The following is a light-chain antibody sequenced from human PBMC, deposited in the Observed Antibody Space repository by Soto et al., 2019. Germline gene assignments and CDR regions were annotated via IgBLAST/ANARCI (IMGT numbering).Light chain of an antibody. Sequence: QSVLTQSPSVSAAPGQKVTISCSGSSSNIGNNYVSWYQQGPGKAPKLLIFEVTNRPSGVSNRFSGSRSGNTASLTISGLQPDDEGDYFCVSYTDTDTLVFGTGTKLTVL. CDR1: SSNIGNNY. J-gene: IGLJ1*01. V-gene: IGLV1-51*01. CDR2: EVT. CDR3: VSYTDTDTLV.